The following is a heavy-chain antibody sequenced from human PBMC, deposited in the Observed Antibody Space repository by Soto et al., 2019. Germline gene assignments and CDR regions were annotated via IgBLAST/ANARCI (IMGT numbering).Heavy chain of an antibody. J-gene: IGHJ4*02. CDR2: ISGSGGST. D-gene: IGHD2-15*01. CDR1: GFTFSSYA. V-gene: IGHV3-23*01. Sequence: EVQLLEPGGGLVQPGGSLRLSCAASGFTFSSYAMSWARQAPGKGLEWVSAISGSGGSTYYADSVKGRFTISRDNSKNTLYLQMNSLRAEDTAVYYCAKEYFLEDGGHENDYWGQGTLVTVSS. CDR3: AKEYFLEDGGHENDY.